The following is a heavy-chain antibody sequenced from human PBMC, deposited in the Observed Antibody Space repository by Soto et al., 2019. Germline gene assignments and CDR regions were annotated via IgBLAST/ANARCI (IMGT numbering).Heavy chain of an antibody. J-gene: IGHJ4*02. Sequence: QVQLQESSPGLVKPSQTLSLTCNVSGGSISSSGYSWSWIRQHPGKGLEWIGYIYDTGNTIYNPSLKSRVTISVDTSMNHFSLRLTSVTAADTAVYYCARAVRAFIYFDSWGQGTLVAVSS. CDR1: GGSISSSGYS. D-gene: IGHD6-19*01. CDR2: IYDTGNT. V-gene: IGHV4-31*03. CDR3: ARAVRAFIYFDS.